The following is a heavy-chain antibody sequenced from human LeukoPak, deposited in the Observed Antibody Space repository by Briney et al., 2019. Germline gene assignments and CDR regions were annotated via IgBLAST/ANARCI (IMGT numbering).Heavy chain of an antibody. J-gene: IGHJ4*02. V-gene: IGHV3-21*01. Sequence: GGSLRLSCAASGFTFSSYSMNWVRQAPGKGLEWVSSISSSSSYIYYADSVKGRFTISRVNSKNTLYLQMNSLRAEDTAVYYCARGSPRSEYYYGSGYFSGYWGQGTLVTVSS. CDR3: ARGSPRSEYYYGSGYFSGY. D-gene: IGHD3-10*01. CDR1: GFTFSSYS. CDR2: ISSSSSYI.